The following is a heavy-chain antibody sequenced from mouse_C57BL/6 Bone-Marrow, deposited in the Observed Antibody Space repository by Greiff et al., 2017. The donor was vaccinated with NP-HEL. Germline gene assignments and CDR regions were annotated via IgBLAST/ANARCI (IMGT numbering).Heavy chain of an antibody. CDR1: GYTFTSYW. CDR2: IDPNSGGT. J-gene: IGHJ3*01. CDR3: ARPIYYYIGGFAY. D-gene: IGHD1-1*01. Sequence: VQLQQPGAELVKPGASVKLSCKASGYTFTSYWMHWVKQRPGRGLEWIGRIDPNSGGTKYNEKFKSKATLTVDKPSSPAYMQLSSLTSEDSAVYYCARPIYYYIGGFAYWGQGTLVTVSA. V-gene: IGHV1-72*01.